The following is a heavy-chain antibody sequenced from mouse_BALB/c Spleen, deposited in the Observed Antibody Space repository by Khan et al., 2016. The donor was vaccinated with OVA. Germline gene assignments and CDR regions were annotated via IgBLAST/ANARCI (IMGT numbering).Heavy chain of an antibody. D-gene: IGHD2-13*01. CDR2: IYPSDSYT. Sequence: QVLLQQPGAELVRPGASVRLSCKASGYTFTSYWINWVKQRPGQGLEWIGNIYPSDSYTNYNQKFKDKATLTVDKSSSTAYMQLSSPTSEDSAVYYCTRGDPGNFDYWGQGTTLTVSS. CDR3: TRGDPGNFDY. V-gene: IGHV1-69*02. CDR1: GYTFTSYW. J-gene: IGHJ2*01.